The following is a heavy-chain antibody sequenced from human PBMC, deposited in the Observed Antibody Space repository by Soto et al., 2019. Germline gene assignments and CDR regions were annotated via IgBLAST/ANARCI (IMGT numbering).Heavy chain of an antibody. CDR2: IWYDGSEK. CDR3: ARSRETFDY. Sequence: QVQLVESGGGVVQPGRSLRLSCAASGFTFSNFGMHWVRQAPGKGLEWVAFIWYDGSEKYNADSVQGRFTISRDNSKNTLDLQMNSLRAEDTAIYYCARSRETFDYWGQGTLVTVSS. D-gene: IGHD1-26*01. V-gene: IGHV3-33*01. J-gene: IGHJ4*02. CDR1: GFTFSNFG.